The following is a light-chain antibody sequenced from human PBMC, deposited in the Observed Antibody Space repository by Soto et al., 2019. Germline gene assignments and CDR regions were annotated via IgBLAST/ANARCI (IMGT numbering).Light chain of an antibody. CDR2: EVT. Sequence: QSVPTQPASVSGAPGQSITISCTGTSSDVGGYNYVSWYQQHPGKAPKLMVYEVTNRPSAISNRFSGSKSGNTASLTISGLQAEDEADYYCSSYSTSSSTSYVFGTGTKLTVL. CDR1: SSDVGGYNY. J-gene: IGLJ1*01. CDR3: SSYSTSSSTSYV. V-gene: IGLV2-14*01.